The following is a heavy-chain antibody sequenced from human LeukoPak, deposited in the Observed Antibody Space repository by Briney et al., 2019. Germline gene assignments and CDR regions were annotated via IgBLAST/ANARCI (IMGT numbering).Heavy chain of an antibody. CDR1: GFTFSSYS. J-gene: IGHJ4*02. V-gene: IGHV3-21*01. CDR2: ISSSSSYI. CDR3: ARDLAEKGMWYSSGCVNY. Sequence: PGGSLRLSCAASGFTFSSYSMSWVRQAPGKGLEWVSSISSSSSYIYYADSVKGRFTISRDNAKNSLYLQMNSLRAEDTAVYYCARDLAEKGMWYSSGCVNYWGQGTLVTVSS. D-gene: IGHD6-19*01.